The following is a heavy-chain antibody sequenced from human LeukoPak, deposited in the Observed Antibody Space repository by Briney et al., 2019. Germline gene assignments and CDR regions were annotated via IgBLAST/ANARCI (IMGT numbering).Heavy chain of an antibody. CDR3: TSRGFGELQKSYNY. Sequence: PGGSLRLSCAASGFTFSGSAMHWVRQASGKGLEWVGRIRSKANSYATIYAASVKGRFTISRDDSKNMAYLQMNSLKTEDTAVYYCTSRGFGELQKSYNYWGQGTLVTVSS. J-gene: IGHJ4*02. D-gene: IGHD3-10*01. V-gene: IGHV3-73*01. CDR2: IRSKANSYAT. CDR1: GFTFSGSA.